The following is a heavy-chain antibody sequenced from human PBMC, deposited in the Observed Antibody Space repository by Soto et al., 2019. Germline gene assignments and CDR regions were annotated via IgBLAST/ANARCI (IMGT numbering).Heavy chain of an antibody. D-gene: IGHD6-19*01. V-gene: IGHV5-51*01. CDR1: GYSFTSYW. Sequence: PVESLKISCKGSGYSFTSYWIGWVRQIPGKGLEWMGIIYPGDSDTGYSPSFQGQVTISAHNSIHTAHLQWSSLTASDTAMYYCAGLSSACPSGYYARDVWGQGTTVAASS. CDR3: AGLSSACPSGYYARDV. J-gene: IGHJ6*02. CDR2: IYPGDSDT.